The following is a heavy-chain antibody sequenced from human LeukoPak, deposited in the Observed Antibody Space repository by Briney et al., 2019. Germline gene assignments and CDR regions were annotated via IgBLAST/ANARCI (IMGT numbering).Heavy chain of an antibody. V-gene: IGHV3-33*06. J-gene: IGHJ3*02. Sequence: GGSLRLSCAASGFTFSSYSMNWVRQAPGKGLEWVAIIWYDGSKKYYGDSVRGRFTISRDNSKNTLYLQMNSLRAEDTAVYYCAKDCDFWSGYPYAFDMWGQGTMVTVSS. CDR2: IWYDGSKK. CDR3: AKDCDFWSGYPYAFDM. CDR1: GFTFSSYS. D-gene: IGHD3-3*01.